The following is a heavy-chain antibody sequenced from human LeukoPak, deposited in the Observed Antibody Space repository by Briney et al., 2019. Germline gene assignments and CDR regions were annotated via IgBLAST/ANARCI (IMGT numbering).Heavy chain of an antibody. Sequence: GGSLRLACTASGFMFSSYGMHWVRQAPGKGLDWMAYIQHDGSGQFYADSVKGRFTISRDNSKNTVYLQMNSLRVEDTALYYCAKFDTVMVNHDAFDIWGLGTMATVSS. CDR2: IQHDGSGQ. J-gene: IGHJ3*02. D-gene: IGHD5-18*01. CDR3: AKFDTVMVNHDAFDI. CDR1: GFMFSSYG. V-gene: IGHV3-30*02.